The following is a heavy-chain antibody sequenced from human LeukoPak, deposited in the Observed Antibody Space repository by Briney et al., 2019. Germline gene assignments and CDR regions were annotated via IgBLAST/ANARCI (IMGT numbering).Heavy chain of an antibody. D-gene: IGHD2-21*02. J-gene: IGHJ4*02. V-gene: IGHV1-69*04. CDR1: GGTFSSYA. CDR2: IIPILGIA. Sequence: SVKVSCKASGGTFSSYAISWVRQAPGQGLEWMGRIIPILGIANYAQKFQGRVTITADKSTSTAYMELSSLRAEDTAVYYCAKDMGGHHIVVVTAPDYWGQGTLVTVSS. CDR3: AKDMGGHHIVVVTAPDY.